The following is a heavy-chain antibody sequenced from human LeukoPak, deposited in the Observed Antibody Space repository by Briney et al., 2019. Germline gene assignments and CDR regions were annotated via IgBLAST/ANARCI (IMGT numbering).Heavy chain of an antibody. CDR2: INHSGST. Sequence: SETLSLTCAVYGGSFSGYYWSWIRQPPGKGLEWIGEINHSGSTNYNPSLKSRVPISVDTSKNQFSLKLSSVTAADTAVYYCARVGTGTSFDYWGQGTLVTVSS. CDR1: GGSFSGYY. V-gene: IGHV4-34*01. D-gene: IGHD1-1*01. CDR3: ARVGTGTSFDY. J-gene: IGHJ4*02.